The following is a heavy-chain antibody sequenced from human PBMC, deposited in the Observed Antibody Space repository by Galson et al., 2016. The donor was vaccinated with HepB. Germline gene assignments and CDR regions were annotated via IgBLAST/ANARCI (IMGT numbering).Heavy chain of an antibody. J-gene: IGHJ5*02. Sequence: SLRLSCAASGFTFRSYAMSWVRQAPGKGLEWVSTMTDSGGSTYYADSVKGRFTVSRDNSKNTLYLQMNSLRAEDTAVYYCARVEYDFWSGPYWFDPWGQGTLVTVSS. CDR2: MTDSGGST. CDR3: ARVEYDFWSGPYWFDP. D-gene: IGHD3-3*01. V-gene: IGHV3-23*01. CDR1: GFTFRSYA.